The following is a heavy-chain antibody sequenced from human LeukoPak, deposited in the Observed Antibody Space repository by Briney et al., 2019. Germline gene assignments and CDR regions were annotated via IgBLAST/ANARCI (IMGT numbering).Heavy chain of an antibody. CDR1: GFTFSSYW. Sequence: GGSLRLSRAASGFTFSSYWMSWVRQAPGKGLEWVANIKQDGSEKYYVDSVKGRFTISRDNAKNSLYLQMNSLRAEDTAVYYCAKEVLVLLWFGELLPNYWGQGTLVTVSS. V-gene: IGHV3-7*01. D-gene: IGHD3-10*01. CDR3: AKEVLVLLWFGELLPNY. CDR2: IKQDGSEK. J-gene: IGHJ4*02.